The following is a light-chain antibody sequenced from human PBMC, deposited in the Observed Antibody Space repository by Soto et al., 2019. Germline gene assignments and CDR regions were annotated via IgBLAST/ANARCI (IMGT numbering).Light chain of an antibody. CDR1: QSVSSTY. CDR2: GAS. Sequence: IVLTQTPGTLSLSPGERATLSCRASQSVSSTYIAWYQQNPGQAPRLLIYGASSRATGIPDRFSGSGSGTDFTLTISRLEPEDFAVYFCQQYGRSPPFTFGQGIKVDIK. J-gene: IGKJ2*01. V-gene: IGKV3-20*01. CDR3: QQYGRSPPFT.